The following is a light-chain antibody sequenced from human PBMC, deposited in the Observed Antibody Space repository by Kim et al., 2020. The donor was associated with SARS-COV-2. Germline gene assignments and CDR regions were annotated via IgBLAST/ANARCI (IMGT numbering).Light chain of an antibody. J-gene: IGLJ1*01. Sequence: LTTMSFAGTICDVVAYNVDSWYQRHPGKAPKLLIYDVSNRPSGVSNRYSASQSGNTASLTISGLQAEDEAEYYCSSYTSSRSYVFGTGTKVTVL. CDR3: SSYTSSRSYV. CDR2: DVS. V-gene: IGLV2-14*03. CDR1: ICDVVAYNV.